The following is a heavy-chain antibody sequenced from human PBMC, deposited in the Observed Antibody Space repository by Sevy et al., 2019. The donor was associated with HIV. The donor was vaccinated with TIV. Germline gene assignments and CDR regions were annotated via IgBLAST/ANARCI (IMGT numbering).Heavy chain of an antibody. D-gene: IGHD1-26*01. CDR2: IKQDGSEA. CDR1: GFNFRNFW. CDR3: GRDKEVGASIFDA. Sequence: GGSLRLSCVASGFNFRNFWMSWVRQAPGKGLECVADIKQDGSEAYYVDSVKGRFTISRDNAKNSLYLQMNSLRDEDTAMYFCGRDKEVGASIFDAWGQGTPVTVSS. J-gene: IGHJ5*02. V-gene: IGHV3-7*03.